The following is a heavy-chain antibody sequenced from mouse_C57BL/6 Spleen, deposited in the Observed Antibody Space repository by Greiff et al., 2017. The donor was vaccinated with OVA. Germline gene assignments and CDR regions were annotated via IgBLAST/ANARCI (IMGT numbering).Heavy chain of an antibody. J-gene: IGHJ2*01. CDR1: GYTFTDSY. CDR2: ITPYNGGT. V-gene: IGHV1-19*01. D-gene: IGHD4-1*01. Sequence: EVQLQQSGPVLVKPGASVKMSCKASGYTFTDSYMNWVKQSHGKSLEWIGVITPYNGGTSYNRKFKGKATLTVDKSSSTAYMELNSLTSEDSAVYYCARSANWDVGYFDYWGQGTTLTVSS. CDR3: ARSANWDVGYFDY.